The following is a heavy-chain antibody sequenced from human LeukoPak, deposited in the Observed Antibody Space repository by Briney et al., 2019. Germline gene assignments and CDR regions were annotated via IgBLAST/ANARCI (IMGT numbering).Heavy chain of an antibody. D-gene: IGHD1-1*01. CDR3: ARRGYWNYYYGMDV. V-gene: IGHV4-59*08. CDR2: IYYSGST. CDR1: GGSISSYY. Sequence: SETLSLTCTVSGGSISSYYWSWIRQPPGKGLEWIGYIYYSGSTNYNPSLKSRVTISVDTSKNQFSLKLSSVTAADTAVYYCARRGYWNYYYGMDVWGQGTTVTVSS. J-gene: IGHJ6*02.